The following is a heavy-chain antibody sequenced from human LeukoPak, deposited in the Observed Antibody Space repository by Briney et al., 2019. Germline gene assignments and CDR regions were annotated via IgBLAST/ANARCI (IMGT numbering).Heavy chain of an antibody. CDR3: ARGYSAYDDY. Sequence: GGSLRLSCSVSGFTSSSYAMHWVRQAPGKGLEYVSAISSNGGTTYYADSVKGRFTISRDNSKNTLYLQMSSLRPEDAAVYYCARGYSAYDDYWGQGTLVTVSS. V-gene: IGHV3-64D*09. CDR1: GFTSSSYA. D-gene: IGHD5-12*01. CDR2: ISSNGGTT. J-gene: IGHJ4*02.